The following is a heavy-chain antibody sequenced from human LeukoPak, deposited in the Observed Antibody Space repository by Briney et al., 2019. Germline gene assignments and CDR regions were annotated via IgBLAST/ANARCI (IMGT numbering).Heavy chain of an antibody. CDR2: ISSSGSTI. V-gene: IGHV3-48*01. J-gene: IGHJ4*02. CDR1: GFTFSSYG. CDR3: AKASNTWNYFDY. D-gene: IGHD1-1*01. Sequence: HPGGSLRLSCAASGFTFSSYGMNWVRQAPGKGLEWVSYISSSGSTIYYADSVKGRFTISRDNSKNTLSLQMNSLRAEDTAIYYCAKASNTWNYFDYWGQGTLVTVSS.